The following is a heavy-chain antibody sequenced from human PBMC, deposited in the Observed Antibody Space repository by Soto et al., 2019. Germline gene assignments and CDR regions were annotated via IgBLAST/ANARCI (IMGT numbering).Heavy chain of an antibody. V-gene: IGHV3-23*01. CDR2: ISDSGGST. CDR1: GFTFSTYA. Sequence: EVQLLESGGDLVQPGGSLRLSCAASGFTFSTYAMSWVRQAPGKGLEWVSSISDSGGSTYYADSVKGRFTISRDNSKNTLYLQMNSLRAEDTAVYYCAKPYSDYVRFFDYWGQGTLVTVSS. CDR3: AKPYSDYVRFFDY. D-gene: IGHD4-17*01. J-gene: IGHJ4*02.